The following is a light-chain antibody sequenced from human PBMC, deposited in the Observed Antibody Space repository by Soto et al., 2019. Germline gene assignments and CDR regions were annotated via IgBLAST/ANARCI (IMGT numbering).Light chain of an antibody. Sequence: QSVLTQPASVSGSPGQSITISCTGTSSDVGGYNYVSWYQQHPGKAPKLMIYDVSNRPSGVSNRFSGSKSGNTASLTISGLHAEDEADYYCSSYTSSSTSGVFGGGTKLTVL. CDR1: SSDVGGYNY. V-gene: IGLV2-14*01. CDR2: DVS. CDR3: SSYTSSSTSGV. J-gene: IGLJ2*01.